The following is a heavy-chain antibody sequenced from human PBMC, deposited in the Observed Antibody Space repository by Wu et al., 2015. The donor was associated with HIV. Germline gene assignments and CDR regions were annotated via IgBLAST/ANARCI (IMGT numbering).Heavy chain of an antibody. V-gene: IGHV1-69*12. Sequence: QVQLVQSGAEMKKPGSSVKVSCKAFGRTFSSYAINWVRQAPGQGLEWIGGIVPIFATPNYAQKFEGRVTITADESTSTVYMELKRLSSGDTAVYYCARDRDVVPIVAATSWFDSWGRGTLVTVSS. CDR2: IVPIFATP. D-gene: IGHD2-15*01. CDR1: GRTFSSYA. CDR3: ARDRDVVPIVAATSWFDS. J-gene: IGHJ5*01.